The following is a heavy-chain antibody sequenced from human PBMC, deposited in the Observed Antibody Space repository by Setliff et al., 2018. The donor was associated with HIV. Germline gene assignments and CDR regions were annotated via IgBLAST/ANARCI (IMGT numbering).Heavy chain of an antibody. J-gene: IGHJ4*02. CDR1: GDSISSSSYY. V-gene: IGHV4-39*01. D-gene: IGHD3-22*01. CDR2: IYYSGST. CDR3: ASLPPLYDSSGYYFDY. Sequence: PSETLSLTCSVSGDSISSSSYYWGWIRQPPGKGLEWIGSIYYSGSTYYNPSLNSRVTISVDASKSQFSLKLSSVTAADTAVYYCASLPPLYDSSGYYFDYWGQGTLVTVSS.